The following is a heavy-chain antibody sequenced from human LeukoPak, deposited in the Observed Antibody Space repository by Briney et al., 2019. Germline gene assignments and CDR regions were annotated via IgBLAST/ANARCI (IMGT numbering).Heavy chain of an antibody. CDR1: GYSFTSYW. Sequence: GESLKISCKGSGYSFTSYWIGWVRQMPGKGLEWMGIIYPGDSDTRYSPSFQGQVTISADKSISTAYLQWSSLKASDTAMYYCARCLGYCSSLKWWFDPWGQGTLVTVSS. J-gene: IGHJ5*02. D-gene: IGHD2-2*01. CDR3: ARCLGYCSSLKWWFDP. V-gene: IGHV5-51*01. CDR2: IYPGDSDT.